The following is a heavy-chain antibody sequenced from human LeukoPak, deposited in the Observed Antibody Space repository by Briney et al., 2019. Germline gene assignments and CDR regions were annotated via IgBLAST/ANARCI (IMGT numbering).Heavy chain of an antibody. D-gene: IGHD6-13*01. CDR2: INHSGST. J-gene: IGHJ4*02. V-gene: IGHV4-34*01. CDR1: GGSFSGYY. Sequence: SETLSLTCAVYGGSFSGYYWSWIRQPPGKGLEWIGEINHSGSTNYNPSLKSRVTISVDTSKNQFSLKLSSVTAADTAVYYCARGHIANSFDYWGQGTLVTVSS. CDR3: ARGHIANSFDY.